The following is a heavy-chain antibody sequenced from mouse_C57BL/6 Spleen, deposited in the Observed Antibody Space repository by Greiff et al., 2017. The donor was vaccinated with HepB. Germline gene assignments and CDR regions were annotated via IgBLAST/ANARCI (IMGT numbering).Heavy chain of an antibody. CDR3: ARHYYGSSTPFDY. J-gene: IGHJ2*01. CDR2: IDPSDSYT. D-gene: IGHD1-1*01. Sequence: QVQLQQSGAELVKPGASVKLSCKASGYTFTSYWMQWVKQRPGQGLEWIGEIDPSDSYTNYNQKFKGKATLTVDTSSSTAYMQLSSLTSEDSAVYYCARHYYGSSTPFDYWGQGTTLTVSS. CDR1: GYTFTSYW. V-gene: IGHV1-50*01.